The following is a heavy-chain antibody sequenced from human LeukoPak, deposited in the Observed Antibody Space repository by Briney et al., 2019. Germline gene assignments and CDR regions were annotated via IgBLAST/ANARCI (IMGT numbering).Heavy chain of an antibody. V-gene: IGHV3-30*04. CDR3: ARAPAYYDFWSGHESRYSWFDP. D-gene: IGHD3-3*01. CDR2: ISYDGSNK. CDR1: GFTFSSYA. Sequence: AGGSLRLSCAASGFTFSSYAMHWVRQAPGKGLEWVAVISYDGSNKYYADYVKGRFTISRDNSKNTLYLQMNCLSAEDTAVYYCARAPAYYDFWSGHESRYSWFDPWGQRTLVTVSS. J-gene: IGHJ5*01.